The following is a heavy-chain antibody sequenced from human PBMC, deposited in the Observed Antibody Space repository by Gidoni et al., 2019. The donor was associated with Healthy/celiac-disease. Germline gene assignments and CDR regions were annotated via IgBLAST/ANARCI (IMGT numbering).Heavy chain of an antibody. D-gene: IGHD3-22*01. CDR1: GGSFSGYY. J-gene: IGHJ2*01. V-gene: IGHV4-34*01. Sequence: QVQLQQWGAGLCKPSATLSLNCAGYGGSFSGYYWSWIRQPPGKGLEWIVEINHSGSTNYNPSLKRRVTISVDTSKNQFSLKLSSVTAADTAVYYCARGPADYYGWYFDLWGRGTLVTVSS. CDR3: ARGPADYYGWYFDL. CDR2: INHSGST.